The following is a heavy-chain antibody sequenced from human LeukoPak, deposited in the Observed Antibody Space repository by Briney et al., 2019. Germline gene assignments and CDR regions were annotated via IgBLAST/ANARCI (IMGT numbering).Heavy chain of an antibody. D-gene: IGHD5/OR15-5a*01. CDR1: GGSFSGYY. Sequence: PSETLSLTCAVYGGSFSGYYWSWIRQPPGKGLEWIGEINHSGSTNYNPSLKSRVTISVDTSKNQFPLKLSSVTAADTAVYYCARGSVTGYDYWGQGTLVTVSS. V-gene: IGHV4-34*01. CDR3: ARGSVTGYDY. CDR2: INHSGST. J-gene: IGHJ4*02.